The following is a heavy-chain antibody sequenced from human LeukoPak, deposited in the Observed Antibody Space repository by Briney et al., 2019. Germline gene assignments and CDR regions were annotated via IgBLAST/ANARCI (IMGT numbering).Heavy chain of an antibody. CDR2: ISSSSSTI. V-gene: IGHV3-48*01. CDR1: GFSFSSYS. Sequence: GGSLRLSCAASGFSFSSYSMNWVRQAPGKGLEWVSYISSSSSTIYYADSVKGRFTISRDNAKNSLYLQMNSLRAEDTAVYYCARSGTTSYYYYYMDVWGKGTTVTVSS. D-gene: IGHD1-7*01. CDR3: ARSGTTSYYYYYMDV. J-gene: IGHJ6*03.